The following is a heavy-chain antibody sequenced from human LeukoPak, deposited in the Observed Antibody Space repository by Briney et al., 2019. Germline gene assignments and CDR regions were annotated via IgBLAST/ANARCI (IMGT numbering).Heavy chain of an antibody. CDR1: GFTFSDYY. D-gene: IGHD6-19*01. CDR2: ISSGGSTI. Sequence: PGGSLRLSCAASGFTFSDYYMSWIRQAPGKGLEWVSYISSGGSTIYYADSVKGRFTISRDNSKNTLYLQMNSLRAEDTAVYYCAKDHPSNGWPAFESWGPGTLVTVSS. V-gene: IGHV3-11*04. CDR3: AKDHPSNGWPAFES. J-gene: IGHJ4*02.